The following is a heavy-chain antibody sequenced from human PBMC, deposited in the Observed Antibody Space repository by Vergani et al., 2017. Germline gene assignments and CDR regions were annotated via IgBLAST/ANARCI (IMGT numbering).Heavy chain of an antibody. V-gene: IGHV4-61*10. J-gene: IGHJ3*02. CDR3: ARESTYYYDSSGSAFDI. CDR1: GGSISSGSYY. D-gene: IGHD3-22*01. Sequence: QVQLQESGPGLVKPSQTLSLTCTVSGGSISSGSYYWSWIRQPAGKGLEWIGYIYYSGSTNYNPSLKSRVTISVDTSKNQFSLKLSSVTAADTAVYYCARESTYYYDSSGSAFDIWGQGTMVTVSS. CDR2: IYYSGST.